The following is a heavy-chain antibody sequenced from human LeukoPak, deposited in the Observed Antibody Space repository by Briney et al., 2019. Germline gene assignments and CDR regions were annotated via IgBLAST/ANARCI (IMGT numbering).Heavy chain of an antibody. CDR2: ITPNSGGT. V-gene: IGHV1-2*02. CDR3: ASRYYDFWSGYYTRSDYYYYYMDV. CDR1: GYTFTGYY. Sequence: GASVKVSCKASGYTFTGYYIHWVRQAPGQGLEWMGWITPNSGGTDYAQKFQGRVTMTGDTSISTAYMALSRLRSEDTAVYYCASRYYDFWSGYYTRSDYYYYYMDVWGKGTTVTVSS. J-gene: IGHJ6*03. D-gene: IGHD3-3*01.